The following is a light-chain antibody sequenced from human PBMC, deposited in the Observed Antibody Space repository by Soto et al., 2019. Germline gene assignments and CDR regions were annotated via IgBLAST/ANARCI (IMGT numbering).Light chain of an antibody. CDR2: VAS. J-gene: IGKJ2*01. CDR1: QGISTY. CDR3: QQLYSYPYT. V-gene: IGKV1-9*01. Sequence: DIQLTQSPSFLSASVGDRVTITCRASQGISTYLAWYQQKSGKAPKLLIYVASTLQSGVPSRFSGSGSGTEFTVTISSLQPEDLAIYYFQQLYSYPYTFGQGTKLEI.